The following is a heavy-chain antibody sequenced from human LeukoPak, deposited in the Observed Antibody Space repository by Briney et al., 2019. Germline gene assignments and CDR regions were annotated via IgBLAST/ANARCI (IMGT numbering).Heavy chain of an antibody. V-gene: IGHV4-59*01. Sequence: RPSETLSLTCTVSGASIRSYYWSWIRQPPGKGLEWIGYIYYSGSTKYNPSLKSRVTISVDTSKNQFSLKLSSVTAAYAAGYYCASGPYPAAGTDHQFDYWGQGTLVTVSP. CDR1: GASIRSYY. J-gene: IGHJ4*02. D-gene: IGHD6-13*01. CDR3: ASGPYPAAGTDHQFDY. CDR2: IYYSGST.